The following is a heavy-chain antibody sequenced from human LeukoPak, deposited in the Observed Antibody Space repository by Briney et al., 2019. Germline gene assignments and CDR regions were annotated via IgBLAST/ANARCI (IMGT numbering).Heavy chain of an antibody. CDR1: GGSFSGYY. CDR2: INHSGST. J-gene: IGHJ5*02. Sequence: SETLSLTCAVYGGSFSGYYWSWIRQPPGKGLERIGEINHSGSTNYNPSLKSRVTISVDTSKNKFSLKLSSVTAADTAVYYCARKRGWSVVSFNWFDPWGQGTLVTVSS. V-gene: IGHV4-34*01. CDR3: ARKRGWSVVSFNWFDP. D-gene: IGHD2-15*01.